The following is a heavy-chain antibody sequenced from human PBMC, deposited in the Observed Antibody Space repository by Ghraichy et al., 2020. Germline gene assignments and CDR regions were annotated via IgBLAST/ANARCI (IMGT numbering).Heavy chain of an antibody. V-gene: IGHV4-34*01. D-gene: IGHD2-21*02. Sequence: SETLSLTCGVYGESFSGYYWSWIRQPPGKGLEWIGEINHSGSTKYNPSLKSRVTMSVDRSKSRVSLRLTSVTAADTAMYYCARVVTTEDYSFYNGMDVWGQGTSVTVSS. CDR1: GESFSGYY. CDR2: INHSGST. CDR3: ARVVTTEDYSFYNGMDV. J-gene: IGHJ6*02.